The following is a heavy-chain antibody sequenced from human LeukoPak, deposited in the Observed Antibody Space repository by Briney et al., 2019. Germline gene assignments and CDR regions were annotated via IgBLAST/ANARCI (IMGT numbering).Heavy chain of an antibody. CDR3: ARGRGSGAGYTTLNFFDP. J-gene: IGHJ5*02. CDR2: IYTSGST. CDR1: GGSVSSGTYY. D-gene: IGHD5-24*01. Sequence: SETLSLTCTVSGGSVSSGTYYWSWLRQPAGKGLEWIGRIYTSGSTNYNPSLKSRVTISVDTSKNQFSLKLRSVTVADTAVYYCARGRGSGAGYTTLNFFDPWGQGPLVTVSS. V-gene: IGHV4-61*02.